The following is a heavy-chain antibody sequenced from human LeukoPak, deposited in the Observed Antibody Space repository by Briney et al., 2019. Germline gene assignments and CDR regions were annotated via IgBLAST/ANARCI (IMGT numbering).Heavy chain of an antibody. V-gene: IGHV3-23*01. CDR1: GFTFSSYA. J-gene: IGHJ4*02. CDR2: INGSGGST. Sequence: GGSLRLSCAASGFTFSSYAMSWVRQAPGKGLEWVSDINGSGGSTYYADSVKGRFTISRDNSKNTLYLQMNSLRAEDTAVYYCAKRDGSPGEQFDYWGQGTLVTVSS. CDR3: AKRDGSPGEQFDY. D-gene: IGHD1/OR15-1a*01.